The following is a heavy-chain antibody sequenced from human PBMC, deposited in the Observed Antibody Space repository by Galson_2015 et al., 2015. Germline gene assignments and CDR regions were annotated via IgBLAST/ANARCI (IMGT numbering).Heavy chain of an antibody. Sequence: ETLSLTCAVSGGSISSSNWWSWVRQPPGKGLEWIGEIYHSGSTNYNPSLKSRVTISVDKSKNQFSLKLSSVTAADTAVYYCARRINDFWSGYPDYWGQGTLVTVSS. CDR1: GGSISSSNW. D-gene: IGHD3-3*01. J-gene: IGHJ4*02. CDR3: ARRINDFWSGYPDY. V-gene: IGHV4-4*02. CDR2: IYHSGST.